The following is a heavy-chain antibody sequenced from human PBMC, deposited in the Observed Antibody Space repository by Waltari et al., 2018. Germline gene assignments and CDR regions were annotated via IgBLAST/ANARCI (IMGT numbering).Heavy chain of an antibody. J-gene: IGHJ4*02. CDR1: GFTFSDYW. CDR3: ARKGGRGYTYGPFYFDY. Sequence: EVQLVEAGGDLVQPGGSLRLSCAASGFTFSDYWLHWVRQVPGKGLVWVSRINSEGMSISYEDSVKGRFTISRDNTKNTLYLQLNSLRVEDTGVYYCARKGGRGYTYGPFYFDYWGQGTLVTVSS. V-gene: IGHV3-74*01. CDR2: INSEGMSI. D-gene: IGHD5-18*01.